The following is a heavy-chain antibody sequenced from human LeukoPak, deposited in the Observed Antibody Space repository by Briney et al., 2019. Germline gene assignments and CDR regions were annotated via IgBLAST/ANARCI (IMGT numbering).Heavy chain of an antibody. J-gene: IGHJ6*03. D-gene: IGHD3-16*01. V-gene: IGHV3-48*01. CDR2: ISSSSSAI. CDR1: GFTFDEYT. CDR3: ARKGDSYYMDV. Sequence: PGGSLRLSCAASGFTFDEYTMHWVRQAPGKGLEWVSYISSSSSAIYYADSVKGRFTISRDNAKNSLYLQMNSLRAEDTAVYYCARKGDSYYMDVWGKGTTVTVSS.